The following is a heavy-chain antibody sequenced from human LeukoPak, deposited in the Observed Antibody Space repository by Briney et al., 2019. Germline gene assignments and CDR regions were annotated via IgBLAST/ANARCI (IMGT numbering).Heavy chain of an antibody. CDR2: ISGSSIYI. Sequence: GGSLRLSCAASGFTFSSYAMSWVRQAPGKGLEWVSSISGSSIYIYYADSVKGRFTISRDNAKNSLYLQMNSLRAEDTAVYYCARDPPYYDSSGYYYDYWGQGTLVTVSS. CDR1: GFTFSSYA. D-gene: IGHD3-22*01. J-gene: IGHJ4*02. V-gene: IGHV3-21*01. CDR3: ARDPPYYDSSGYYYDY.